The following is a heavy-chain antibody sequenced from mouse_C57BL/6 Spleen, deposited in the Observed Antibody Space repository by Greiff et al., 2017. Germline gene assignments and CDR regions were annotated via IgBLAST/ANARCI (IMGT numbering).Heavy chain of an antibody. V-gene: IGHV1-82*01. CDR1: GYAFSSSW. J-gene: IGHJ4*01. CDR2: IYPGDGDT. Sequence: QVQLKQSGPELVKPGASVKISCKASGYAFSSSWMNWVKQRPGKGLEWIGRIYPGDGDTNYNGKFKGKATLTADKSSSTAYMQLSSLTSEDSAVYFCARWGHYYAMDYWGQGTSVTVSS. CDR3: ARWGHYYAMDY.